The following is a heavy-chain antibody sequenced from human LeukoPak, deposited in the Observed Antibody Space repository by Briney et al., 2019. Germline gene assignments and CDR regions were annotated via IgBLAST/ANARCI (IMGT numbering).Heavy chain of an antibody. CDR2: IYTSGST. Sequence: SETLSPTCTVSGGSISSYYWSWIRQRAGKGLEWIGRIYTSGSTNYNPSLKSRVTMSVDTSKNQFSLKLSSVTAADTAVYYCARDEQQLVPRGMDVWGQGTTVTVSS. J-gene: IGHJ6*02. V-gene: IGHV4-4*07. CDR1: GGSISSYY. CDR3: ARDEQQLVPRGMDV. D-gene: IGHD6-13*01.